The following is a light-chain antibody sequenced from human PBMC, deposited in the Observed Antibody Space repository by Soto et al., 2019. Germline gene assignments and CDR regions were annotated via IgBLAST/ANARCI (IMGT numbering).Light chain of an antibody. CDR3: QQSFTTPLT. CDR2: VAS. V-gene: IGKV1-39*01. J-gene: IGKJ4*01. CDR1: QNIGRF. Sequence: DIQTTQFPSSMSQPLVQIVTNTCRSSQNIGRFLNWHQQKPGKAPNVLINVASTLRSGVPSRFSGSGSGTDFNLTINSLQPEDFATYFCQQSFTTPLTFGGGTKGDIK.